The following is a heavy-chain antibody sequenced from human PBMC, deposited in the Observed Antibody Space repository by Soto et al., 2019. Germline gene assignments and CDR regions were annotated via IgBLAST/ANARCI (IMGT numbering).Heavy chain of an antibody. CDR2: ISYHGNNK. CDR3: AKDSHMDFWSNYSVIDY. CDR1: GFTFNIYG. J-gene: IGHJ4*02. V-gene: IGHV3-30*18. Sequence: GGSLRLSCGASGFTFNIYGMNWVRQAPGRGLEWVALISYHGNNKYYADSVKGRFTISRDNFKNTLYLQMDSLRAEDTAVYYCAKDSHMDFWSNYSVIDYWGQGILVTVSS. D-gene: IGHD3-3*01.